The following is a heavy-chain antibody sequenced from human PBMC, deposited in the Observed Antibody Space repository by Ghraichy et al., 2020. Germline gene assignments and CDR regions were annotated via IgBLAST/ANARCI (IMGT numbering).Heavy chain of an antibody. V-gene: IGHV3-23*01. J-gene: IGHJ6*02. Sequence: LSLTCAASRFNFSNYAMTWVRQAPGKGLEWVLAISGSGGSTYYADSGKGRFTISRDNSKNTLYLQMNSLRAEDTAVYYCAKLFPRIVVVPAAGMDVWGQGTTVTVSS. D-gene: IGHD2-2*01. CDR2: ISGSGGST. CDR3: AKLFPRIVVVPAAGMDV. CDR1: RFNFSNYA.